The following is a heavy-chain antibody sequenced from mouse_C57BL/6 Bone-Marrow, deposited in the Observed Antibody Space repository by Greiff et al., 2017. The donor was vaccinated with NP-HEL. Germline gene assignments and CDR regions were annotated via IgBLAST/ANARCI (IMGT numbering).Heavy chain of an antibody. J-gene: IGHJ4*01. Sequence: EVQLVESGGGLVQPKGSLKLSCAASGFSFNTYAMNWVRQAPGKGLEWVARIRSKSNNYATYYADSVKDRFTISRDDSESMLYLQMNNVKTEDTAMYYCVPYYYAMDYWGQGTSVTVSS. CDR3: VPYYYAMDY. CDR1: GFSFNTYA. V-gene: IGHV10-1*01. CDR2: IRSKSNNYAT.